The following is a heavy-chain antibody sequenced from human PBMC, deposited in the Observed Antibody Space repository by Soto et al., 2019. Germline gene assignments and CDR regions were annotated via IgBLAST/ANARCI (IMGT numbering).Heavy chain of an antibody. V-gene: IGHV4-61*01. CDR3: ARDNLIGDFDY. D-gene: IGHD3-22*01. Sequence: SETLSLTCTVSGGSVSSGSHYWSWIRQPPGKGLEWIGYIYYSGSTNYNPSLKSRVTISVDTSKNQFSLKLSSVTAADTAVYYCARDNLIGDFDYWGQGTLVTVSS. CDR2: IYYSGST. J-gene: IGHJ4*02. CDR1: GGSVSSGSHY.